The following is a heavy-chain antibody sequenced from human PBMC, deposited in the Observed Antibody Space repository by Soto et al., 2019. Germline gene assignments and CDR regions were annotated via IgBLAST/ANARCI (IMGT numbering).Heavy chain of an antibody. CDR2: IYYTGYT. CDR1: GGPISSSSYY. CDR3: ARSAIATHWFFDL. D-gene: IGHD5-18*01. J-gene: IGHJ2*01. Sequence: KPXETLSLTCTVSGGPISSSSYYWGWIRQAPGKGLEWLATIYYTGYTYHNPSLKSHVTISVDTSKNQFSLKLTSVTAADTALYYCARSAIATHWFFDLWGRGTLVTVSS. V-gene: IGHV4-39*01.